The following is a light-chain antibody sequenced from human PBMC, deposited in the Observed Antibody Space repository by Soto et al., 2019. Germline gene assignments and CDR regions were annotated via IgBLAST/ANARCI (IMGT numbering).Light chain of an antibody. CDR2: DVY. J-gene: IGLJ1*01. CDR1: SSDVGTYSY. V-gene: IGLV2-11*01. CDR3: CSYAGTFTYV. Sequence: QSVLTQPRSVSASPGQPVTISCTGTSSDVGTYSYVSWYQQHPGKPPKLMIFDVYKRPSGVPDRFSGSKSGNTASLTLSGLQAEDEADYFCCSYAGTFTYVFGTGTKVTVL.